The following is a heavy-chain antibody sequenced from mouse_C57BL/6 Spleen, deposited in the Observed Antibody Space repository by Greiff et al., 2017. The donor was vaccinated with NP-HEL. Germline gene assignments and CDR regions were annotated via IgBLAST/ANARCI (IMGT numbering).Heavy chain of an antibody. Sequence: VQLKESGPGLVKPSQSLSLTCSVTGYSITSGYYWNWIRQFPGNKLEWMGYISYDGSNNYNPSLKNRISITRDTSKNQFFLKLNSVTTEDTATYYCASGGDYDGVDYWGQGTPLTVSS. J-gene: IGHJ2*01. V-gene: IGHV3-6*01. D-gene: IGHD2-4*01. CDR2: ISYDGSN. CDR3: ASGGDYDGVDY. CDR1: GYSITSGYY.